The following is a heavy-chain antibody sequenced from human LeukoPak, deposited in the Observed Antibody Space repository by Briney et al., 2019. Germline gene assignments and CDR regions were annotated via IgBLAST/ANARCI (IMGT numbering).Heavy chain of an antibody. CDR3: AREGNSYGAPFDY. V-gene: IGHV4-59*01. D-gene: IGHD5-18*01. Sequence: SGALSLPCTVSGGSISSYYWSWIRQPPGKGLEWIGYIYYSGSTNYNPSLKSRVTISVDTSKNQFSLKLSSVTAADTAVYYCAREGNSYGAPFDYWGQGTLVTVSS. CDR2: IYYSGST. J-gene: IGHJ4*02. CDR1: GGSISSYY.